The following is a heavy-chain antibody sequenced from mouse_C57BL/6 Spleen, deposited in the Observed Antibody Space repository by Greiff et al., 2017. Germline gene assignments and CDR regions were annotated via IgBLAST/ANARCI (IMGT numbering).Heavy chain of an antibody. V-gene: IGHV5-6*01. CDR3: ARQGGLYGYDGFDY. J-gene: IGHJ2*01. D-gene: IGHD2-2*01. Sequence: EVHLVESGGDLVKPGGSLKLSCAASGFTFSSYGMSWVRQTPDKRLEWVATISSGGSYTYYPASVKGRFTISRDNAKNTLYLQMSSLKSEDTAMYYCARQGGLYGYDGFDYWGQGTTLTVSS. CDR2: ISSGGSYT. CDR1: GFTFSSYG.